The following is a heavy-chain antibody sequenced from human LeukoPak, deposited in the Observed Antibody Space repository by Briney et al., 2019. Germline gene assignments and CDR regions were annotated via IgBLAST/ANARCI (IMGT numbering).Heavy chain of an antibody. CDR2: INAGNGNT. D-gene: IGHD3-22*01. CDR3: ARTGFNYYDSSGWYDY. J-gene: IGHJ4*02. Sequence: GASVKVSCKASGYTFTSYAMHWVRQAPGQRLEWMGWINAGNGNTKYSQKFQGRVTITRDTSASTAYMELSSLRSEDTAVYYCARTGFNYYDSSGWYDYWGQGTLVTVSS. CDR1: GYTFTSYA. V-gene: IGHV1-3*01.